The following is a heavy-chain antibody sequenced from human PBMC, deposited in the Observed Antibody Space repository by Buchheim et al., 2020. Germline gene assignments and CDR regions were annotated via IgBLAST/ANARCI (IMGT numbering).Heavy chain of an antibody. CDR1: GGSFSGYY. Sequence: QVQLQQWGAGLLKPSETLSLTCAVYGGSFSGYYWSWIRQPPGKGLEWIGEINHSGSTKYNPSLKSRVTIPVDTPKKQFSLKLSSVTAADTAVYYCARVGLGYCSSTSCPGEYYFDYWGQGTL. CDR2: INHSGST. D-gene: IGHD2-2*01. CDR3: ARVGLGYCSSTSCPGEYYFDY. J-gene: IGHJ4*02. V-gene: IGHV4-34*01.